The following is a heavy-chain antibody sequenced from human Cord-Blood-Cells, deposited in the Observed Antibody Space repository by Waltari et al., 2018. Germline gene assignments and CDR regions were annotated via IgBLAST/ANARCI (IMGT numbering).Heavy chain of an antibody. CDR1: GGSISSRSYY. CDR3: ARRGYGDYGYFQH. CDR2: IYYSGST. V-gene: IGHV4-39*01. D-gene: IGHD4-17*01. J-gene: IGHJ1*01. Sequence: QLQLQDSGPGLAKPSETLSLTCTVSGGSISSRSYYWGWIRQPPGKGLEWIGSIYYSGSTYYNPSLKSRVTIAVDTSKNQFSLKLSSVTAADTAVYYCARRGYGDYGYFQHWGQGTLVTVSS.